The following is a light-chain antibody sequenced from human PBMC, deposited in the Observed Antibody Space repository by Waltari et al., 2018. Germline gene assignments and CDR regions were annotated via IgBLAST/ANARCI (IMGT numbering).Light chain of an antibody. CDR2: DTF. CDR1: QSVRSY. Sequence: EIVLTQSPATLSLSPGERATLSCRASQSVRSYLAWSQQKPGQAPRLLIYDTFNRASGIPARFSGSGSGTDFSLSISSLEPEDFAVYYCQQRHNWPLTFGGGTKVEIK. J-gene: IGKJ4*01. CDR3: QQRHNWPLT. V-gene: IGKV3-11*01.